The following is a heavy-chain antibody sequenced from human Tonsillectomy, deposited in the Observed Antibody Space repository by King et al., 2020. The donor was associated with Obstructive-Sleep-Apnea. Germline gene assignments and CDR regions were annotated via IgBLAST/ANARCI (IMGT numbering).Heavy chain of an antibody. CDR3: ARGKGGAYGGGFYDAFDI. CDR1: GGSISSYY. Sequence: QLQESGPGLVKPSETLSLTCTVSGGSISSYYWSWLRQPPGKGLEWIGYIYYSGSTNYNPSLKSRVTISVDTSKNQFSLKLSSVTAADTAVYYCARGKGGAYGGGFYDAFDIWGQGTMVTVSS. J-gene: IGHJ3*02. D-gene: IGHD3-16*01. CDR2: IYYSGST. V-gene: IGHV4-59*01.